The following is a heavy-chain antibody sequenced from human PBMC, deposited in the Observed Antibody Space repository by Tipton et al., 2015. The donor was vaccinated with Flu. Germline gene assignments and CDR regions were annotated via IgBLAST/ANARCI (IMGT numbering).Heavy chain of an antibody. Sequence: LRLSCTVSGYSISTGYSWAWIRQPPGKGLEWIGSIYHSGTSYSNPSLESRVSMSVDTSRNQFSLKVSSVTAADTAVYYCAGVEYFGSGTSNYWGQGTLATVSS. D-gene: IGHD3-10*01. J-gene: IGHJ4*02. CDR1: GYSISTGYS. CDR3: AGVEYFGSGTSNY. V-gene: IGHV4-38-2*02. CDR2: IYHSGTS.